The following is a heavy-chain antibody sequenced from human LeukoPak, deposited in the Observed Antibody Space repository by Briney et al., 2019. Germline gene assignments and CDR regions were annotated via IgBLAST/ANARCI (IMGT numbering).Heavy chain of an antibody. CDR3: ATATQPRGYFLH. D-gene: IGHD2-2*01. CDR1: GYTFTTYS. J-gene: IGHJ1*01. Sequence: ASVKVSCKASGYTFTTYSLAWVPQAPGQSLEWMGWISVNNGGTNYAQSFQDRVTLTRDTSTNTAYLELRSPRSDDTAIIYCATATQPRGYFLHWGQGTLVTVSS. V-gene: IGHV1-18*01. CDR2: ISVNNGGT.